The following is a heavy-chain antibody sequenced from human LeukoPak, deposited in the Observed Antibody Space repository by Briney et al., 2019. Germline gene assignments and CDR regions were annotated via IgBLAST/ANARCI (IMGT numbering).Heavy chain of an antibody. D-gene: IGHD2-8*01. CDR3: ASSLLYPDAFDI. V-gene: IGHV1-2*02. J-gene: IGHJ3*02. CDR2: INPNGGGT. Sequence: ASVKVSCKASGYTFTGYYMHWVRQAPGQGLEWMGWINPNGGGTNCAQKFQGRVTMTRDTSISTAYMELSRLRSDDTAVYYCASSLLYPDAFDIWGQGTMVTVSS. CDR1: GYTFTGYY.